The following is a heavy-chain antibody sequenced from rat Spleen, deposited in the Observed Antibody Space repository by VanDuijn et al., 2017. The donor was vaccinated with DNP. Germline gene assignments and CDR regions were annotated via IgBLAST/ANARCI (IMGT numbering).Heavy chain of an antibody. CDR3: ATHSGWFAY. Sequence: EVQLVESGGGLVQPGRSLKLSCAASGFTFSDYNVAWVRQAPTTGLEWVATIIYDGSRTFYRDSVKGRFTISRDNVRNTIYLQMDSLRSEDTATYYCATHSGWFAYWGQGSPVTVSS. CDR1: GFTFSDYN. J-gene: IGHJ3*01. CDR2: IIYDGSRT. V-gene: IGHV5S10*01. D-gene: IGHD1-1*01.